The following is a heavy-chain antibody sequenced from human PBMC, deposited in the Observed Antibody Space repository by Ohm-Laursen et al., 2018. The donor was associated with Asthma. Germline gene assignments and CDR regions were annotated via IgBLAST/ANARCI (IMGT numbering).Heavy chain of an antibody. CDR3: AKDACGDSCYNYFDS. CDR2: ISGTGGST. J-gene: IGHJ4*02. CDR1: GFAFSTHE. Sequence: GSLRLSCTAFGFAFSTHEMSWVRRAPGKRLEWVSAISGTGGSTFYADSVTGRFTISRDNSKNTLYLQMNSFRAEDTAVYYCAKDACGDSCYNYFDSWGQGTLVIVSS. V-gene: IGHV3-23*01. D-gene: IGHD2-15*01.